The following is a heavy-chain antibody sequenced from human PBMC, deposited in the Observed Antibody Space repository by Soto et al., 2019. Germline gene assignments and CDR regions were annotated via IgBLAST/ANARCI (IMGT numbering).Heavy chain of an antibody. J-gene: IGHJ4*02. V-gene: IGHV1-18*01. CDR3: ARDREGYGSGI. CDR2: ISAYNGNT. CDR1: GYTFTSYG. Sequence: QVQLVQSGAEVKKPGASVKVSCKASGYTFTSYGISWVRQAPGQGLEWMGWISAYNGNTNYAQKLQGRVTMTTDTFTSTAYMELRGLRSDDTAVDYCARDREGYGSGIWGQGTLVTVPS. D-gene: IGHD3-10*01.